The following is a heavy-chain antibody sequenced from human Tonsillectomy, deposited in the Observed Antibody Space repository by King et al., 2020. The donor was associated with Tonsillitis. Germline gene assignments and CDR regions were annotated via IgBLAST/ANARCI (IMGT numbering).Heavy chain of an antibody. CDR1: GFTFGGYT. CDR2: ISWDGGSP. Sequence: VQLVESGGVVAQPGGSLRLSCAASGFTFGGYTMHWVRQAPGKGLEWLSLISWDGGSPHYADSVKGRFTISRDNSKNSLYLQMNSLRPEDTAVYYCAKALYGSGSLSPFDYWGQGTLVTVSS. CDR3: AKALYGSGSLSPFDY. J-gene: IGHJ4*02. V-gene: IGHV3-43*01. D-gene: IGHD3-10*01.